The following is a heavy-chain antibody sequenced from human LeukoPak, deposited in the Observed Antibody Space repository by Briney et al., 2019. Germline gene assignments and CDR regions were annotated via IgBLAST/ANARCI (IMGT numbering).Heavy chain of an antibody. CDR3: ARGDQYYGSGSYTY. CDR1: GGSFSGYY. V-gene: IGHV4-59*01. CDR2: IYYSGST. J-gene: IGHJ4*02. Sequence: SETLSLTCAVYGGSFSGYYWSWIRQPPGKGLEWIGYIYYSGSTNYNPSLKSRVTISVDTSKNQFSLKLSSVTAADTAVYYCARGDQYYGSGSYTYWGQGTLVTVSS. D-gene: IGHD3-10*01.